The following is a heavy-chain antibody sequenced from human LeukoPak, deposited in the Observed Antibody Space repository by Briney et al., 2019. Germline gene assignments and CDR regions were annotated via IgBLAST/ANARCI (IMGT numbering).Heavy chain of an antibody. Sequence: PGGSLRLSCAASGFTFSDYYMSWIRQAPGKGLEWVSYISSSGSTIYYADSVKGRFTISRDNDRNLLYLQMNSLRAEDTAVYYCAREVSADYYDALSGHWGQGTLVTVSS. CDR3: AREVSADYYDALSGH. J-gene: IGHJ4*02. D-gene: IGHD3-3*01. CDR2: ISSSGSTI. CDR1: GFTFSDYY. V-gene: IGHV3-11*01.